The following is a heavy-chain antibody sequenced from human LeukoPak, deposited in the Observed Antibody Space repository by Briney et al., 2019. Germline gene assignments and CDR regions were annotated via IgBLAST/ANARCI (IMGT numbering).Heavy chain of an antibody. CDR2: IYYSGST. J-gene: IGHJ4*02. CDR3: ARDRRSF. V-gene: IGHV4-59*01. Sequence: SETLSLTCTVSGGSISSYYWSWIRQPPGKGLEWIGYIYYSGSTNYNPSLKSRVTISVDTSKNQFSLKLSSVTAADTAVYYCARDRRSFWGQGTLVTVSS. CDR1: GGSISSYY. D-gene: IGHD3-10*01.